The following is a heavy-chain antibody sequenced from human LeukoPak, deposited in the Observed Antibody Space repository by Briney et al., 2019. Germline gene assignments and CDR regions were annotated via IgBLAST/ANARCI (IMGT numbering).Heavy chain of an antibody. V-gene: IGHV4-4*07. CDR2: IYGSGIT. Sequence: SSETLSLTCTVSGVSIISNYWSWIRQSAGTGLEWIGRIYGSGITDYNPSLNSRVTMSLDTSRKQFSLRLTSVTAADTAVYYCARLKFYDSTGYSPGYYMDVWGKGTTVSVFS. D-gene: IGHD3-22*01. CDR3: ARLKFYDSTGYSPGYYMDV. CDR1: GVSIISNY. J-gene: IGHJ6*03.